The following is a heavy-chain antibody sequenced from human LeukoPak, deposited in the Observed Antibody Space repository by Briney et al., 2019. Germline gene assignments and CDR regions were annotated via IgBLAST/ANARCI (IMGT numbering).Heavy chain of an antibody. CDR1: GYTFTGYY. CDR3: ARDPADIFTGYYYSSY. CDR2: INPNSGGT. J-gene: IGHJ4*02. D-gene: IGHD3-9*01. V-gene: IGHV1-2*02. Sequence: ASVKVSCKASGYTFTGYYMHWVRQAPGQGLEWMGWINPNSGGTNYAQKFQGRVTMTRDTSISTAYMELSRLRSDDTAVYYCARDPADIFTGYYYSSYWGQGPLGTIST.